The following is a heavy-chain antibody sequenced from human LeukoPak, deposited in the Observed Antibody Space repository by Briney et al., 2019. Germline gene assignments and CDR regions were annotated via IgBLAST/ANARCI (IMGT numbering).Heavy chain of an antibody. CDR2: ISSSSSYI. CDR3: TRGHHGSPPNYFYY. CDR1: GFTFSSYG. J-gene: IGHJ4*02. D-gene: IGHD1-14*01. V-gene: IGHV3-21*01. Sequence: PGGSLRLSCAASGFTFSSYGMNWVRQAPGKGLEWVSSISSSSSYIYYADSVKGRFTISRDNAKNSLYLQMNSLRAEDTAVYYWTRGHHGSPPNYFYYWGLGTLVTVSS.